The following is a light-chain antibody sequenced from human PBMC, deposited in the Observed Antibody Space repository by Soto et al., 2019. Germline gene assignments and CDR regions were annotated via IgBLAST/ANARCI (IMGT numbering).Light chain of an antibody. V-gene: IGLV1-40*01. Sequence: QSVLTQPPSVSGAPGQRVTISCTGSSSNTGAGYDVHWYQQVAGTAPKLLIYNNNDRPSGVPDRFSGSKSGTSASLAITGLQAEDEADYYCQSFDSSLGGYVFGAATKLTVL. CDR1: SSNTGAGYD. J-gene: IGLJ1*01. CDR2: NNN. CDR3: QSFDSSLGGYV.